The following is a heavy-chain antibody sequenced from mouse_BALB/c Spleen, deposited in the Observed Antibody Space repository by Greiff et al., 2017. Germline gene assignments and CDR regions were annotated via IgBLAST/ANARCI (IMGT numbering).Heavy chain of an antibody. J-gene: IGHJ3*01. D-gene: IGHD2-4*01. CDR3: ARRGVIAGFAY. Sequence: EVQLQQPGLELVKPGAPLKIPCKAPGYSFPGYTMNWVKQSHGKNLEWIGLINPYKGGTSYNQKFKGKATLTVDKSSSTAYMELLSLTSEDSAVYYCARRGVIAGFAYWGQGTLVTVSA. V-gene: IGHV1-18*01. CDR1: GYSFPGYT. CDR2: INPYKGGT.